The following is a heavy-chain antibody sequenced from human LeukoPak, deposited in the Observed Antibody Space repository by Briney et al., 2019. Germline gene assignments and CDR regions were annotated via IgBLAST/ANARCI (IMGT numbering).Heavy chain of an antibody. CDR3: AGVVTALVGYFDY. CDR1: GGSISSYY. Sequence: PSETLSLTCTVSGGSISSYYRSWIRQPAGKGLEWIGHIYTSGSTNYNPSLKSRVTISVDKSKNQFSLNLSTVTAADTAVYYCAGVVTALVGYFDYWGQGTLVTVSS. D-gene: IGHD2-21*02. J-gene: IGHJ4*02. V-gene: IGHV4-4*07. CDR2: IYTSGST.